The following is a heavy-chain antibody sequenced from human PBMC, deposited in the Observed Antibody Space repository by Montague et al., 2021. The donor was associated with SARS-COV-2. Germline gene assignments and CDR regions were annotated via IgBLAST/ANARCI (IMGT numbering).Heavy chain of an antibody. CDR1: GASMSGSY. CDR3: VREGRSSAYAMDY. J-gene: IGHJ4*02. CDR2: IYSSGST. V-gene: IGHV4-59*01. Sequence: SETLSLTCTVSGASMSGSYWGWVRQPPGKGPEWIGNIYSSGSTHYNPSLKSRVTISVDTSKSLFSLRLTSVTAADTAVYYCVREGRSSAYAMDYWGQGTLVTVSS. D-gene: IGHD3-22*01.